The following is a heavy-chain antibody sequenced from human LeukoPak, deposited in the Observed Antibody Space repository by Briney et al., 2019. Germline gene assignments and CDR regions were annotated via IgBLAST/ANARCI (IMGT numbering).Heavy chain of an antibody. CDR3: VRVVAENYYYYMDV. V-gene: IGHV3-21*01. CDR1: GFTFSSYS. J-gene: IGHJ6*03. Sequence: GGSLRLSCAASGFTFSSYSMNWVRQAPGKGLEWVSSITSNSRNIYYADSMKGRFAISRDNAKKSLYLQMNSLGAEDTAVYYCVRVVAENYYYYMDVWGKGTTVTVSS. CDR2: ITSNSRNI.